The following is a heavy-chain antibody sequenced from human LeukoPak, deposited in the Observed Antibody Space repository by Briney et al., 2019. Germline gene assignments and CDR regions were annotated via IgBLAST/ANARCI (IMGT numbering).Heavy chain of an antibody. CDR3: ARVRAARPEEDYFDY. Sequence: EASVKVSCKASGYTFTSYGISWVRPAPGQGLEWMGWISAYNGNTNYAQKLQGRVTMTTDTSTSTAYMELRSLRSDDTAVYYCARVRAARPEEDYFDYWGQGTLVTVSS. J-gene: IGHJ4*02. CDR1: GYTFTSYG. V-gene: IGHV1-18*01. D-gene: IGHD6-6*01. CDR2: ISAYNGNT.